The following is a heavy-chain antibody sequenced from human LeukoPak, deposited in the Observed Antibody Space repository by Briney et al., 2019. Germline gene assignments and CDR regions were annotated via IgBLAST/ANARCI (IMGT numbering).Heavy chain of an antibody. CDR1: GGSISSGSYY. CDR3: ARVTYYYDSSGYGIDP. V-gene: IGHV4-61*02. J-gene: IGHJ5*02. Sequence: SQTLSLTCTVSGGSISSGSYYWSWIRQPAGKGLEWIGRIYTSGSTNYNPSLKSRATISVDTSKNRFSLKLSSVTAADTAVYYCARVTYYYDSSGYGIDPWGQGTLATVSS. D-gene: IGHD3-22*01. CDR2: IYTSGST.